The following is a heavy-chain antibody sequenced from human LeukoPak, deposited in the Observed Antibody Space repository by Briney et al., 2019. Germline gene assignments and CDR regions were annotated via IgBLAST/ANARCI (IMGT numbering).Heavy chain of an antibody. D-gene: IGHD3-10*01. J-gene: IGHJ4*02. Sequence: PGGSLRLSCAASGFTFSDAWMSWVRQAPGKGLEWVGRIKSKTDGGTTDYAAPVKGRFTISRDDSKNTLYLQMNSLKTEDTAVYYCLRDWYGSGTYWQIRESYFDYWGQGTLVTVSS. CDR3: LRDWYGSGTYWQIRESYFDY. CDR1: GFTFSDAW. CDR2: IKSKTDGGTT. V-gene: IGHV3-15*01.